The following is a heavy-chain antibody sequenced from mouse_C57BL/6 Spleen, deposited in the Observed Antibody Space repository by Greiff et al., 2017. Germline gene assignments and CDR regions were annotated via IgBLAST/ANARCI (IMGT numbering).Heavy chain of an antibody. D-gene: IGHD1-1*01. CDR2: VLPGSGST. CDR3: ARCLYYYGSSYPYYYAMDY. CDR1: GYTFTGYW. J-gene: IGHJ4*01. V-gene: IGHV1-9*01. Sequence: QVQLQQSGAELMKPGASVKLSCKATGYTFTGYWIEWVKQRPGHGLEWIGEVLPGSGSTNYNEKVKGKATFTADTSSNTAYMQLSSLTTEDSAIYYCARCLYYYGSSYPYYYAMDYWGQGTSVTVSS.